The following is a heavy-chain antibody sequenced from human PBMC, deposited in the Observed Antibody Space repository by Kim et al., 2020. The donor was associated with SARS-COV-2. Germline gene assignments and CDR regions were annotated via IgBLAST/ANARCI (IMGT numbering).Heavy chain of an antibody. J-gene: IGHJ4*02. CDR3: ARDYPTSF. D-gene: IGHD5-12*01. Sequence: GSTIHYADSVKGRFTISRDNAKNSLYLQMNSLRAEDTAVYYCARDYPTSFWGQGTLVTVSS. V-gene: IGHV3-11*04. CDR2: GSTI.